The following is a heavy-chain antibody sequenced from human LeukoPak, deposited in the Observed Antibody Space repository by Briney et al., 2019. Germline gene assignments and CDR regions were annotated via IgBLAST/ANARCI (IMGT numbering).Heavy chain of an antibody. CDR2: ICYSGST. V-gene: IGHV4-39*07. Sequence: PSEALSLTCTVSGGSISSSTYYWGWIRQPPGKGLEWIGSICYSGSTYYNPSLKSRVTMSVDTSKNQFSLKLSSVTAADTAVYYCARGPDDAFDIWGQGTMVTVSS. J-gene: IGHJ3*02. CDR3: ARGPDDAFDI. CDR1: GGSISSSTYY.